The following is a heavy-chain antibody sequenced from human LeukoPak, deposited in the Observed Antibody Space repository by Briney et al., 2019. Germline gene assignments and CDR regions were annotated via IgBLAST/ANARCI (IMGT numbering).Heavy chain of an antibody. CDR2: ISSSSSTI. V-gene: IGHV3-48*01. CDR1: GFTFSSYS. J-gene: IGHJ6*03. CDR3: ARRVYYMDV. Sequence: GGSLRLSCAASGFTFSSYSMNWVRQAPGKGLEWVSYISSSSSTIYYANSVKGRFTISRDNAKSSLYLQMNSLRAEDTAVYYCARRVYYMDVWGKGTTVTASS.